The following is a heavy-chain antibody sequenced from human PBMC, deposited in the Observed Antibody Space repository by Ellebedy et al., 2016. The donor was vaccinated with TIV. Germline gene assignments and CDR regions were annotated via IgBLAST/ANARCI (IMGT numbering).Heavy chain of an antibody. CDR3: VLVAALKDRYYYYGVGV. CDR2: SHYSGST. Sequence: MPSETLSLTCSVSGGSISSISYHWGWVRQSPGKGLEWIGNSHYSGSTYYNPSLMSRVTISVDTSKNQFSLELSSVTASDTAVYYCVLVAALKDRYYYYGVGVWGQGTTVTVSS. V-gene: IGHV4-39*07. J-gene: IGHJ6*02. CDR1: GGSISSISYH. D-gene: IGHD2-2*01.